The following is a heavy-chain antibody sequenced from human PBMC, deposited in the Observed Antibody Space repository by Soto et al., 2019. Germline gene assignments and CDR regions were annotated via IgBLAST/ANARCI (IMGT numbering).Heavy chain of an antibody. D-gene: IGHD3-3*01. Sequence: GGSLRLSCSASAFIFSACAMYWVRQAPGKGLEYVSVISYNGGSRYYADSVKGRFTISRDNSKNTLYLQMSSLTDEDTAVYYCVKGPSQGSSVFGPLDFWGQGTLVTVSS. CDR1: AFIFSACA. V-gene: IGHV3-64D*06. J-gene: IGHJ4*02. CDR2: ISYNGGSR. CDR3: VKGPSQGSSVFGPLDF.